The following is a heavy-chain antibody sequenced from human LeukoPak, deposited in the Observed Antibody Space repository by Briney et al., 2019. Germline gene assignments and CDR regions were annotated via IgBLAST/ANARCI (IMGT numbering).Heavy chain of an antibody. V-gene: IGHV3-33*01. CDR2: IWYDGSNK. J-gene: IGHJ6*02. CDR1: GFTFSSYG. CDR3: ARERDRGGSGSYYNPYYYYGMDV. Sequence: GGSLRLSCAASGFTFSSYGMHWVRQAPGKGLEWVAVIWYDGSNKYYADSVKGRFTISRDNSKNTLYLQMNSLRAEDTAVYYCARERDRGGSGSYYNPYYYYGMDVWGQGTTVTVSS. D-gene: IGHD3-10*01.